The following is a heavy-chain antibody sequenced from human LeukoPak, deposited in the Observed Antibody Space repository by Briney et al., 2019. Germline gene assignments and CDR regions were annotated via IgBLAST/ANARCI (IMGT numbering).Heavy chain of an antibody. V-gene: IGHV4-39*07. Sequence: SETLSLTCTVSGDSISSSLYYWGWIRQPPGKGLEWIGALYSNGSTYYNPSLMSRVTMSLDTSKNQFSLQLNSVTPEDTAVYYCARDLVLGNWFDPWGQGTLVTVSS. CDR1: GDSISSSLYY. J-gene: IGHJ5*02. CDR2: LYSNGST. CDR3: ARDLVLGNWFDP. D-gene: IGHD3-16*01.